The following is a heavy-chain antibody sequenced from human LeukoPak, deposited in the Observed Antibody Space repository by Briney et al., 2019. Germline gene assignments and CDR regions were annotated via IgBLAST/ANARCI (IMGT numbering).Heavy chain of an antibody. Sequence: SETLSLTCTVSGVSITLYYWTWIRQSPKKGLEWIGGISNSGSNYNPSLSSRLTISTDTSKNHFSLRLTSVSAADTAVYYCSRGNYDILSDYSLYSPRGGFDHWGQGILVTVSS. D-gene: IGHD3-9*01. CDR2: ISNSGS. V-gene: IGHV4-59*01. J-gene: IGHJ4*02. CDR3: SRGNYDILSDYSLYSPRGGFDH. CDR1: GVSITLYY.